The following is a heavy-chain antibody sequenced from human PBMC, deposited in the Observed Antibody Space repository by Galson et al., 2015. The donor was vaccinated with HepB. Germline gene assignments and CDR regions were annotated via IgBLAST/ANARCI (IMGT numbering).Heavy chain of an antibody. V-gene: IGHV1-2*06. J-gene: IGHJ4*02. Sequence: SVKVSCKASGYTFTGYFMHWVRQAPGQGLEWMGRFNPNSGDTIYAQKFQGRVTMTRDTSISTAYMELSGLRSDDTAVYYCARDRGSSGLFDYWGQGTLVTVSS. CDR2: FNPNSGDT. CDR3: ARDRGSSGLFDY. CDR1: GYTFTGYF. D-gene: IGHD6-19*01.